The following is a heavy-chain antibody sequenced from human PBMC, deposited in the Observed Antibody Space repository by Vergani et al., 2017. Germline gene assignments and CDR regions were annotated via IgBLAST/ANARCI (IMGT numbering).Heavy chain of an antibody. Sequence: QVQLQESGPGLVKPSETLSLTCTVSGGSISSYYWSWIRQPPGKGLEWIGYIYYSRSTNYNPSLKSRVTISVDTSKNQFSLKLSSVTAADTAVYYCARVNSSGYYFRVDAFDIWGQGTMVTVSS. J-gene: IGHJ3*02. CDR1: GGSISSYY. V-gene: IGHV4-59*01. D-gene: IGHD3-22*01. CDR3: ARVNSSGYYFRVDAFDI. CDR2: IYYSRST.